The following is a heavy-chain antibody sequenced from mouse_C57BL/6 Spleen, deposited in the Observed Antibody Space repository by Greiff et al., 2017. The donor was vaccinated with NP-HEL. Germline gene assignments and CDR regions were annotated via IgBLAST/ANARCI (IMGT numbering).Heavy chain of an antibody. D-gene: IGHD1-1*01. Sequence: EVKLVESGGGLVKPGASLKLSCAASGFTFSDYGMHWVRQAPEKGLEWVAYISSGSSTIYYADTVKGRFTISRDNAKNTLFMQMTSLRSEDTAMYYCARAENYYGSMDDWGQGTSVTVSS. CDR2: ISSGSSTI. CDR3: ARAENYYGSMDD. J-gene: IGHJ4*01. CDR1: GFTFSDYG. V-gene: IGHV5-17*01.